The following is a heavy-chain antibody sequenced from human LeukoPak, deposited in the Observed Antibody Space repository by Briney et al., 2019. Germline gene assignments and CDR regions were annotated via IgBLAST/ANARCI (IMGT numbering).Heavy chain of an antibody. CDR1: GFTFSNAW. CDR2: IKSKTNGGII. V-gene: IGHV3-15*01. Sequence: SGGSLRLSCAASGFTFSNAWMTWVRQAPGKGLEWVGRIKSKTNGGIIDYAAPVKGRFTISRDDSTNTLYLQMNSLGTEDTAVYYCTAMLRGANNCDYWGQGTLVTVSS. J-gene: IGHJ4*02. CDR3: TAMLRGANNCDY. D-gene: IGHD3-10*01.